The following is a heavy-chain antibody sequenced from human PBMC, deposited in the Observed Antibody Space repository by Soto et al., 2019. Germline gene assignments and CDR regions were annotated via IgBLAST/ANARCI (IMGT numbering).Heavy chain of an antibody. J-gene: IGHJ6*02. D-gene: IGHD2-2*01. CDR3: ARSRDAYYYDMDV. V-gene: IGHV1-46*01. Sequence: QVQLVQSGAEVRKPGASVKVSCKASGYSFTAYSMHWVRPAPGHGLEWLGIINPSGAITTYAQKFQGRVTMTTDTPTTTLYMELNSLRSEDTAVYYCARSRDAYYYDMDVWGQGTTVTVSS. CDR2: INPSGAIT. CDR1: GYSFTAYS.